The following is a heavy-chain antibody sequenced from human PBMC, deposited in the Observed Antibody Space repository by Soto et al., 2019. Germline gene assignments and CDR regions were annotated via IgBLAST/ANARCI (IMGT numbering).Heavy chain of an antibody. Sequence: PGGSLRLSCAASGFTFSSYGMHWVRQAPGKRLEWVAVISYDGSNKYYADSVKGRFTISRDNSKNTLYLQMNSLRAEDTAVYYCAKESEVVAVAGYYFDYWGQGTLVTVSS. V-gene: IGHV3-30*18. J-gene: IGHJ4*02. CDR2: ISYDGSNK. D-gene: IGHD6-19*01. CDR3: AKESEVVAVAGYYFDY. CDR1: GFTFSSYG.